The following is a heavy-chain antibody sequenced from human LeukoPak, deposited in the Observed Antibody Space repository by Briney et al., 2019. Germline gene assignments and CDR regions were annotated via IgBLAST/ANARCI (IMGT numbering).Heavy chain of an antibody. V-gene: IGHV3-48*04. CDR2: ISSSGSTI. D-gene: IGHD3-10*01. CDR3: AKDLHYGSADY. Sequence: GGSLRLSCAASGFTFTRYWMSWVRQAPGKGLEWVSYISSSGSTIYYADSVKGRFTISRDNAKNSLYLQMNSLRAEDTAVYYCAKDLHYGSADYWGQGTLVTVSS. J-gene: IGHJ4*02. CDR1: GFTFTRYW.